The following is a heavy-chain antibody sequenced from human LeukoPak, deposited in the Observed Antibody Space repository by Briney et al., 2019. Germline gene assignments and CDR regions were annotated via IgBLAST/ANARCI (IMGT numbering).Heavy chain of an antibody. V-gene: IGHV3-23*01. CDR1: GFTFSSYA. Sequence: GGSLRLSCAASGFTFSSYAVSWVRQAPGKGLEWVSAISGSGGSTYYADSVKGRFTISRDNSKNTLYLQMNSLRAEDTAVYYCAKDGDYYGSGSYQGDYWGQGTLVTVSS. CDR2: ISGSGGST. D-gene: IGHD3-10*01. J-gene: IGHJ4*02. CDR3: AKDGDYYGSGSYQGDY.